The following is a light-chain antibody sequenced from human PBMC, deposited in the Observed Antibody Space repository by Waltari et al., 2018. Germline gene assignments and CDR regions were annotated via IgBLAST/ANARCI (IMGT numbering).Light chain of an antibody. CDR1: QSVSNW. CDR2: RAS. CDR3: QHYNSYPLT. Sequence: DIQLTQSPSTLPASVGDRVTLTCRASQSVSNWLAWYQQKPGKAPKLLIYRASILESGVPSRFSGSGSGTEFTLTISSLQPEDFATYFCQHYNSYPLTFGGGTKVDI. J-gene: IGKJ4*01. V-gene: IGKV1-5*03.